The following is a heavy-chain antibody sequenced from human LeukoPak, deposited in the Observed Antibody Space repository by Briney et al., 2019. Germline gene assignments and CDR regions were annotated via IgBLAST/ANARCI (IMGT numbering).Heavy chain of an antibody. CDR2: IRSNSDGGTI. CDR3: ATDFYDST. CDR1: GFTFSNAW. Sequence: PGGSLRLSCATSGFTFSNAWMYWVRQAPGKGLEWVGRIRSNSDGGTIDYAAPVKGRFTLSRDDSKTTLYLQMNSLQTEDTAVYYCATDFYDSTWGQGTLVTVSS. J-gene: IGHJ5*02. V-gene: IGHV3-15*07. D-gene: IGHD3-22*01.